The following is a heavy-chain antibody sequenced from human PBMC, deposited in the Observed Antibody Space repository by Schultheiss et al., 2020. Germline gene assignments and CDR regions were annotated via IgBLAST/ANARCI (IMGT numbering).Heavy chain of an antibody. V-gene: IGHV1-46*01. CDR3: AREGADDSSGYSPAYNWFDP. CDR1: GSTFTSYY. D-gene: IGHD3-22*01. J-gene: IGHJ5*02. Sequence: ASVKVSCKASGSTFTSYYMHWVRQAPGQGLEWMGIINPSGGSTSYAQKFQGRVTITADKSTSTAYMELSSLRSEDTAVYYCAREGADDSSGYSPAYNWFDPWGQGTLVTVSS. CDR2: INPSGGST.